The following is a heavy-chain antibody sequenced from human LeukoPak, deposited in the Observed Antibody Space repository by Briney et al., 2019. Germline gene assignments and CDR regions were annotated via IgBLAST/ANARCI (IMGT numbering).Heavy chain of an antibody. Sequence: ASVKVSCKASGYTFTSYDINWVRQATGQGLEWMGWMNPNSGNTGYAQKFQGRVTMTRNTSISTAYMELSSLRSEDTAVYYCARDNQLLAAFDIWGQGTMVTVSS. CDR2: MNPNSGNT. D-gene: IGHD2-2*01. V-gene: IGHV1-8*01. CDR3: ARDNQLLAAFDI. CDR1: GYTFTSYD. J-gene: IGHJ3*02.